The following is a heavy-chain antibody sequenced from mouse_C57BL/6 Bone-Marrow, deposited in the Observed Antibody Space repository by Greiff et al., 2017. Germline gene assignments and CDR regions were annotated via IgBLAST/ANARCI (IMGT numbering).Heavy chain of an antibody. J-gene: IGHJ3*01. CDR1: GYTFTSYW. D-gene: IGHD2-4*01. Sequence: QVQLQQPGAELVKPGASVKLSCKASGYTFTSYWMQWVKQRPGQGLEWIGEIDPSDSYTNSNQKFKGKATLTVDTSSSTAYMQLSSLTSEDSAVYYCAREKGNYDYDFAYWGQGTLVTVSA. CDR2: IDPSDSYT. CDR3: AREKGNYDYDFAY. V-gene: IGHV1-50*01.